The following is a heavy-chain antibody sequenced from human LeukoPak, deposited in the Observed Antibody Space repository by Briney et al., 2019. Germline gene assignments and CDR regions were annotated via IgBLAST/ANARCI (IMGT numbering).Heavy chain of an antibody. CDR3: AKEGRTGIAAAGNFDY. V-gene: IGHV1-18*01. D-gene: IGHD6-13*01. CDR2: ISAYNGNT. Sequence: APVKVSCKASGYTFTSYGISWVRQAPGQGLEWMGWISAYNGNTNYAQKLQGRVTMTTDTSTSTAYMELRSLRSDDTAVYYCAKEGRTGIAAAGNFDYWGQGTLVTVSS. J-gene: IGHJ4*02. CDR1: GYTFTSYG.